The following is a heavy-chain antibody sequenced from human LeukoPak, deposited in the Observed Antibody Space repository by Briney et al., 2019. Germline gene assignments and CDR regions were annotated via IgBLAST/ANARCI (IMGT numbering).Heavy chain of an antibody. CDR3: ASLSRYYDSSGYSPY. CDR1: GYTLTELS. CDR2: IIPIFGTA. Sequence: ASVMVSCKVSGYTLTELSMHWVRQAPGKGLEWMGGIIPIFGTANYAQKFQGRVTITADESTSTAYMELSSLRSEDTAVYYCASLSRYYDSSGYSPYWGQGTLVTVSS. J-gene: IGHJ4*02. D-gene: IGHD3-22*01. V-gene: IGHV1-69*13.